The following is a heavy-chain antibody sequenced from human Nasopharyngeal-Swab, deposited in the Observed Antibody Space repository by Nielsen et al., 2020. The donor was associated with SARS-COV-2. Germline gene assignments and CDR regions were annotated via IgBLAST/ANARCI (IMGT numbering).Heavy chain of an antibody. CDR2: FDPEDGET. D-gene: IGHD2-2*01. CDR3: RVVPAAMWYYYYGMDV. J-gene: IGHJ6*02. Sequence: ASVKVSCKVSGYTLTELSMHWVRQAPGKGLEWMGGFDPEDGETIYAQKFQGRVTMTEDTSTDTAYMELSSLRSEDTAVYYCRVVPAAMWYYYYGMDVWDQGTTVTVSS. V-gene: IGHV1-24*01. CDR1: GYTLTELS.